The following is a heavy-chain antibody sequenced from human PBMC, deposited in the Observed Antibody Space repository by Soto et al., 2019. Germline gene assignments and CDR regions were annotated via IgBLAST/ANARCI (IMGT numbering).Heavy chain of an antibody. CDR1: GGTFSSSA. CDR3: ARDGRGCYYDSSGGGGAFDI. D-gene: IGHD3-22*01. J-gene: IGHJ3*02. Sequence: SLNCSCKASGGTFSSSAISWVLHDPGQGLEWMGGIIPIFGTANYAQKFQGRVTITADESTSTAYMELSSLRSEDTAVYYCARDGRGCYYDSSGGGGAFDIWGQGTMVTVSS. V-gene: IGHV1-69*01. CDR2: IIPIFGTA.